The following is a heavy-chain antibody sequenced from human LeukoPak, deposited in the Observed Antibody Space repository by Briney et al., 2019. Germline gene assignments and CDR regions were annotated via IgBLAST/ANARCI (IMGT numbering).Heavy chain of an antibody. Sequence: GGSLRLSCAASRFTFSSYDMHWVRQATGKGLEWVSAIGTAGDTYYPGSVKGRFTISRENAKNSLYLQMNSLRAGDTAVYYCARAPSGSYLVDYWGQGTLVTVSS. CDR3: ARAPSGSYLVDY. V-gene: IGHV3-13*01. CDR1: RFTFSSYD. J-gene: IGHJ4*02. D-gene: IGHD1-26*01. CDR2: IGTAGDT.